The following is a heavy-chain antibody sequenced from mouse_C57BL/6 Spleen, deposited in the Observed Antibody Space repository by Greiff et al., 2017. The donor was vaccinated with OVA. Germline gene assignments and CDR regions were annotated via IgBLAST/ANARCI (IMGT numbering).Heavy chain of an antibody. V-gene: IGHV1-50*01. D-gene: IGHD2-1*01. CDR2: IDPSDSYT. J-gene: IGHJ1*03. Sequence: VQLQQSGAELVKPGASVKLSCKASGYTFTSYWMQWVKQRPGQGLEWIGEIDPSDSYTNYNQKFKGKATLTVDTSSSTAYMQLSSLTSEDSAVYYCARKGYGNYVNWYFDVWGTGTTVTVSS. CDR3: ARKGYGNYVNWYFDV. CDR1: GYTFTSYW.